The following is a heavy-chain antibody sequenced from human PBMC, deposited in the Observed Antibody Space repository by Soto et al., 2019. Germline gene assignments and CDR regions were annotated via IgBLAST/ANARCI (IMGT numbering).Heavy chain of an antibody. J-gene: IGHJ2*01. V-gene: IGHV4-59*01. CDR2: MHYSGDT. Sequence: PSETLSLTCTVSGDSISGYYWSWIRQSPGKGLEWIGDMHYSGDTHYNPSLKSRVTMSIDTSRNQFSLRLTSVTAADRAVYYCARDRTAKFAPYWHFDLWGRGTLVTVSS. D-gene: IGHD2-21*02. CDR1: GDSISGYY. CDR3: ARDRTAKFAPYWHFDL.